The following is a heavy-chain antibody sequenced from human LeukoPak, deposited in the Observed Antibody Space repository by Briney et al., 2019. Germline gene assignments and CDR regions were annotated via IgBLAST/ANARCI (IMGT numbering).Heavy chain of an antibody. CDR1: GFTFSSYA. Sequence: GGSLRLSCAASGFTFSSYAMHWVRQAPGKGLEWVAVISYDGSNKYYADSVKGRFTISRDNAKNSLYLQMNSLRAEDTAVYYCARDALAAGYRLEWYYFDYWGQGTLVTVSS. CDR2: ISYDGSNK. V-gene: IGHV3-30-3*01. D-gene: IGHD2-2*01. CDR3: ARDALAAGYRLEWYYFDY. J-gene: IGHJ4*02.